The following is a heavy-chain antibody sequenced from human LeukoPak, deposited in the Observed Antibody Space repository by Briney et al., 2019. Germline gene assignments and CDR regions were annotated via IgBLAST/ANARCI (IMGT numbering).Heavy chain of an antibody. J-gene: IGHJ4*02. CDR1: GFTFSSYE. CDR3: ASSERWLQLCLDY. Sequence: GGSLRLSCAASGFTFSSYEMNWVRQAPGKGLEWVSYISSSGSTIYYADSVEGRFTISRDNAKNSLYLQMNSLRAEDTAVYYCASSERWLQLCLDYWGQGTLVTVSS. V-gene: IGHV3-48*03. D-gene: IGHD5-24*01. CDR2: ISSSGSTI.